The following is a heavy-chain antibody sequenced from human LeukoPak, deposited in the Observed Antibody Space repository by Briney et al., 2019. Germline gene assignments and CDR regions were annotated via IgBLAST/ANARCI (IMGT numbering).Heavy chain of an antibody. J-gene: IGHJ3*02. Sequence: GASVKVSCKAVGYTFTGYYMHWVRQAPGQGLEWMGWINPNSGGTNYALKFRGRVTMTRDTSISTASMELSRLISDDTAVYYCARPQDHGGNVENFNIWGQGTMVTVSS. V-gene: IGHV1-2*02. CDR2: INPNSGGT. D-gene: IGHD4-23*01. CDR3: ARPQDHGGNVENFNI. CDR1: GYTFTGYY.